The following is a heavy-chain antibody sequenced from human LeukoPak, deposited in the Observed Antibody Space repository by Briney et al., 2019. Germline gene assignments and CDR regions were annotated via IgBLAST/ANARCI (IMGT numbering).Heavy chain of an antibody. CDR3: ASLRYFDWLLYAGLDY. CDR2: IYYSGST. CDR1: GGSISSSSYY. V-gene: IGHV4-39*01. Sequence: SETLSLTCTVSGGSISSSSYYWGWIRQPPGKGLEWIGSIYYSGSTYYNPSLKSRVTISVDTSKNQFSLKLSSVTAADTAVYYCASLRYFDWLLYAGLDYWGQGTLATVSS. J-gene: IGHJ4*02. D-gene: IGHD3-9*01.